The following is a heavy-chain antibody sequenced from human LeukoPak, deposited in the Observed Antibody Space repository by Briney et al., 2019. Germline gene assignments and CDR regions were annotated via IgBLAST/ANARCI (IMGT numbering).Heavy chain of an antibody. CDR3: AKPARRGATADAWGAFDI. CDR1: GFTFSSYE. V-gene: IGHV3-23*01. Sequence: GGSLRLSCAASGFTFSSYEMNWVRQAPGKGLEWVSAISGSGGSTYYADSVKGRFTISRDNSKNTLYLQMNSLRAEDTAVYYCAKPARRGATADAWGAFDIWGQGTMVTVSS. D-gene: IGHD6-25*01. J-gene: IGHJ3*02. CDR2: ISGSGGST.